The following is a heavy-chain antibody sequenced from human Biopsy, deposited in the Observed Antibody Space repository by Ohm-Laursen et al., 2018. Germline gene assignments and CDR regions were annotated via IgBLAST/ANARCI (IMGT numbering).Heavy chain of an antibody. V-gene: IGHV1-69*04. J-gene: IGHJ6*02. CDR1: GGSSSNSG. CDR2: SIPMLGIA. D-gene: IGHD2/OR15-2a*01. CDR3: ARTSIMDV. Sequence: SVKVSCKASGGSSSNSGITWVRQAPGQGLEWMGRSIPMLGIANYAQKFQDRLTITSEKFTRTAYMELSSLRSEDTAVYYCARTSIMDVWGQGTTVTVSS.